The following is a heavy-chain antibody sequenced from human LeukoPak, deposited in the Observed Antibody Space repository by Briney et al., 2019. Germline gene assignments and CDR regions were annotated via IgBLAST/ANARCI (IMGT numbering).Heavy chain of an antibody. CDR2: ISGSGGST. Sequence: GGSLRLSCAASGFTFSSYAMSWVRQAPGKGLEWVSAISGSGGSTYYADSVKGRFTISRDKSKNTLYLQMNSLRAEDTAVYYCAKSRYDSSGSYDYWGQGTLVTVSS. J-gene: IGHJ4*02. CDR1: GFTFSSYA. D-gene: IGHD3-22*01. CDR3: AKSRYDSSGSYDY. V-gene: IGHV3-23*01.